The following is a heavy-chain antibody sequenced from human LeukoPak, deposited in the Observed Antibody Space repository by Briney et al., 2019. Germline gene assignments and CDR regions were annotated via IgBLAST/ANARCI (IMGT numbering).Heavy chain of an antibody. Sequence: GGSLRLSCAASGFTFDDYAMHWVREVPGKGLEWVAGISMNSDSIGYADSVRGRFTISRDNAKKLLYLQMNSLRAEDTALYYCAKDQVDWGQGTLVTASS. CDR1: GFTFDDYA. CDR3: AKDQVD. J-gene: IGHJ4*02. D-gene: IGHD1-26*01. V-gene: IGHV3-9*01. CDR2: ISMNSDSI.